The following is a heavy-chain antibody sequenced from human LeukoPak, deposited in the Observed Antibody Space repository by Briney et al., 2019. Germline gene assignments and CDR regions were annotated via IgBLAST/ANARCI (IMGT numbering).Heavy chain of an antibody. D-gene: IGHD6-13*01. CDR3: ARERSVGYSSSWYKYYYYMDV. J-gene: IGHJ6*03. V-gene: IGHV1-18*01. Sequence: GASVKVSCKASGYSFTSHGISWVRQAPGQGLEWMGWISAYNGNTNYAQKLQGRVTMTTDTSTSTAYMELRSLRSDDTAVYYCARERSVGYSSSWYKYYYYMDVWGKGTTVTISS. CDR1: GYSFTSHG. CDR2: ISAYNGNT.